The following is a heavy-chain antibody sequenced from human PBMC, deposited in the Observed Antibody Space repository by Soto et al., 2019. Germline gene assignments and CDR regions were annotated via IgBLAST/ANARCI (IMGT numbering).Heavy chain of an antibody. V-gene: IGHV3-11*05. CDR1: GITFSDYY. CDR2: ISSSGHYT. CDR3: ARELDGMDV. J-gene: IGHJ6*02. Sequence: QVQLVESGGGLVKPGGSLRLSCAASGITFSDYYMSWIRQAPGKGLEWVSYISSSGHYTEHADSVRGRFTTSRDNARNSLYLQMYSLRVDAMAVYYCARELDGMDVWGQGTTVTVSS.